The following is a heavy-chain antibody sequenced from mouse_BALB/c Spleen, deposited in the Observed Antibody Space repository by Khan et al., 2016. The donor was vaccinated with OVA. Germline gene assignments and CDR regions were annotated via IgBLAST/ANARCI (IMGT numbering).Heavy chain of an antibody. Sequence: VELVESGPGLVAPSQSLSITCTVSGFSFTSYGVHWIRQPPGKGLEWLGVIWTGGNTNYYSALMSRLSISKDNSKSQVFLKMNSLQTDDTAIYYCARDRLRLAMDYWGQGTSVTVSA. CDR3: ARDRLRLAMDY. CDR2: IWTGGNT. J-gene: IGHJ4*01. V-gene: IGHV2-9*02. D-gene: IGHD2-4*01. CDR1: GFSFTSYG.